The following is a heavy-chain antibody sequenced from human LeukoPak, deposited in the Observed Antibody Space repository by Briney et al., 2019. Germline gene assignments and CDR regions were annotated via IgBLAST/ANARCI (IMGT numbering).Heavy chain of an antibody. J-gene: IGHJ5*02. D-gene: IGHD2-2*01. CDR3: ARGGIVVVPAAMRWFDP. CDR2: MNPNSGNT. Sequence: ASVKVSCKASGYTFTSYDINWVRQATGQGLEWMGWMNPNSGNTGYAQKFQGRVTMTRNTSISTAYMELSSLRPEDTAVYYCARGGIVVVPAAMRWFDPWGQGTLVTVSS. V-gene: IGHV1-8*01. CDR1: GYTFTSYD.